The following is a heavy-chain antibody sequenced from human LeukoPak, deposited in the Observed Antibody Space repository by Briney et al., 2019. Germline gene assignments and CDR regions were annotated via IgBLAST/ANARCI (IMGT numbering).Heavy chain of an antibody. V-gene: IGHV1-18*01. CDR2: ISAYNGNT. CDR1: GYTFTSYG. D-gene: IGHD3-16*01. J-gene: IGHJ4*02. Sequence: GAPVKVSCKASGYTFTSYGISWVRQAPGQGLEWMGWISAYNGNTNYAQKLQGRVTMTTDTSTSTAYMELRSLRSDDTAVYYCARIGMITFGGPLGPDYWGQGTLVTVSS. CDR3: ARIGMITFGGPLGPDY.